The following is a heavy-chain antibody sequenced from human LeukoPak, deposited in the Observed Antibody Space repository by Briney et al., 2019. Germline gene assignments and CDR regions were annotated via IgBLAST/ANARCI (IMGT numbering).Heavy chain of an antibody. CDR1: GGTLSSYA. CDR3: ARFYPHKEYYYDSSGPEY. V-gene: IGHV1-69*04. D-gene: IGHD3-22*01. CDR2: IIPILGIA. J-gene: IGHJ4*02. Sequence: ASVKVSCKASGGTLSSYAISWVRQAPGQGLEWMGRIIPILGIANYAQKFQGRVTITAATSTAYMELSSLRSEDTAVYYCARFYPHKEYYYDSSGPEYWGQGTLVTVSS.